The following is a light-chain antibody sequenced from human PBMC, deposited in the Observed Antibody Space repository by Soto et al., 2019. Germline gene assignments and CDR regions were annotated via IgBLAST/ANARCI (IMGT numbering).Light chain of an antibody. Sequence: QSVLTQPPSASGSPGQSVTITCTVTSSDVGGYNYVSWFQHHPGKAPKLLIHEVNKRPSGVPDRFSGSKSGNTASLTVSGLQAEDEADYYCSSYGGNTLFVFGTGTKVTVL. CDR1: SSDVGGYNY. CDR3: SSYGGNTLFV. J-gene: IGLJ1*01. V-gene: IGLV2-8*01. CDR2: EVN.